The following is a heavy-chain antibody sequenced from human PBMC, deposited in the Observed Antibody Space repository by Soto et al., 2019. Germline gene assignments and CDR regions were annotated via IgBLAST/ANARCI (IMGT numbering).Heavy chain of an antibody. CDR1: GFTCSNAW. D-gene: IGHD3-10*01. CDR3: CTGVAMVRSGAWAY. J-gene: IGHJ4*02. Sequence: EVQLVESGGGLVKPGGSLRVSCAASGFTCSNAWMFWVRPAPGKGPEWVGRIQSKTDGGTTDYNTLMKDRFTISREDSTNTRYLELSSLAIEDTAVYYGCTGVAMVRSGAWAYWGQGVLVTVSS. V-gene: IGHV3-15*07. CDR2: IQSKTDGGTT.